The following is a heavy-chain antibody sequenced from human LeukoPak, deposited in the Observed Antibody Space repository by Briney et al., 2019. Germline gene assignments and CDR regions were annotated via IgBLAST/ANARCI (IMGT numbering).Heavy chain of an antibody. Sequence: GGSLRLSCAASGFTFSSYAMHWVRQAPGKGLEWVAVISYDGSNKYYADSVKGRFTISRDNSKNTLYLQMNSLRAEDTAVYYCARGSTFDPWGQGTLVTVSS. CDR2: ISYDGSNK. CDR3: ARGSTFDP. J-gene: IGHJ5*02. V-gene: IGHV3-30*04. D-gene: IGHD3-10*01. CDR1: GFTFSSYA.